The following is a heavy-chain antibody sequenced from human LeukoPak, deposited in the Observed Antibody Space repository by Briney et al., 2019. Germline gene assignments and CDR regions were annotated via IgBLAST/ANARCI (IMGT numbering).Heavy chain of an antibody. V-gene: IGHV4-34*01. J-gene: IGHJ4*02. D-gene: IGHD5-24*01. Sequence: SETLPLTCVVSGGSISDSFEHYWSWIRQPPGKGLEWIGEINHSGSTNYNPSLKSRVTISVDTSKNQFSLKLSSVTAADTAVYYCARRRGAYNVKYFDYWGQGTLVTVSS. CDR1: GGSISDSFEHY. CDR3: ARRRGAYNVKYFDY. CDR2: INHSGST.